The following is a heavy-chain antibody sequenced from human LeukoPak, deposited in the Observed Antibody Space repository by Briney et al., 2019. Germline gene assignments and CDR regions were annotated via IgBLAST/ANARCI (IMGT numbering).Heavy chain of an antibody. V-gene: IGHV1-69*05. CDR1: GCTFNHYA. D-gene: IGHD2-2*01. J-gene: IGHJ6*03. CDR2: VSLLFGTA. CDR3: SRVDEIVYCSTTSCPHLYYYYYMDV. Sequence: GFAVKVSYKASGCTFNHYAISWVQQAPGQALEWTGGVSLLFGTANYVQKFERGVTITTDECTSTASMELSSLRSDDTAVYYCSRVDEIVYCSTTSCPHLYYYYYMDVWGKGTTVTVSS.